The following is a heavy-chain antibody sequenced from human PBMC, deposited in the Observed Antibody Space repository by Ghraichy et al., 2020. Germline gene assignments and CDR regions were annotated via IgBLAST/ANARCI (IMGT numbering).Heavy chain of an antibody. CDR2: IYYSGST. V-gene: IGHV4-59*01. CDR1: GGSISSYY. CDR3: AREVIAVGNWFDP. D-gene: IGHD6-19*01. Sequence: ETLSLTCTVSGGSISSYYWSWIRQPPGKGLEWIGYIYYSGSTNYNPSLKSRVTISVDTSKNQFSLKLSSVTAADTAVYYCAREVIAVGNWFDPWGQGTLVTVSS. J-gene: IGHJ5*02.